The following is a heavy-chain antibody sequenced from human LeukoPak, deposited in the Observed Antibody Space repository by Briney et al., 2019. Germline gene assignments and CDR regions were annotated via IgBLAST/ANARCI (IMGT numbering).Heavy chain of an antibody. V-gene: IGHV4-59*01. D-gene: IGHD1-26*01. CDR2: ISYSGST. CDR1: GGSISTYS. J-gene: IGHJ4*02. Sequence: SETLSLTCTVSGGSISTYSWNWIRQPPGKGLEWIGYISYSGSTNYNPSLKSRVTISLDTSKNQFSLKVSSVTAADTAVYYCARDSGVHFDYWGQGTLVTVSS. CDR3: ARDSGVHFDY.